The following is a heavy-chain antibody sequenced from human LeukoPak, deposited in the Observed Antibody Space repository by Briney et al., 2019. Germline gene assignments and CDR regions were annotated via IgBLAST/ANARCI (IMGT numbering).Heavy chain of an antibody. J-gene: IGHJ4*02. CDR3: ARSQRLGATGD. CDR2: INPSGGST. V-gene: IGHV1-46*03. Sequence: GSSVTVSCKASGYTCTSYYMHWVRQAPGQGLEWMGIINPSGGSTSHAQQFQGRVTKTRDKSTSTVYMELSSLRSEDTAVYYCARSQRLGATGDWGQGTLVTVSS. D-gene: IGHD1-26*01. CDR1: GYTCTSYY.